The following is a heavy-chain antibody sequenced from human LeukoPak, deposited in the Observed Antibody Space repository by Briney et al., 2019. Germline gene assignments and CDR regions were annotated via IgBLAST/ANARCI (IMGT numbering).Heavy chain of an antibody. Sequence: PGGSLRLSCAASGFTFSSYSMNWVRQAPGKGLEWVSCITSSSNIYYSDSVKGRFTISRDNAKNSLYLQMNSLRDEDTAVYYCARGRPSDSWGQGALVTVSS. J-gene: IGHJ4*02. V-gene: IGHV3-48*02. CDR2: ITSSSNI. CDR3: ARGRPSDS. CDR1: GFTFSSYS.